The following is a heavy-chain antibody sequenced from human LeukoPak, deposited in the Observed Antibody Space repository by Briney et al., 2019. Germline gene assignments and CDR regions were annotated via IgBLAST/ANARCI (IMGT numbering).Heavy chain of an antibody. Sequence: KPSETLSLTCAVYGGSFSGYYWNWIRQPPGKGLEWIGEINHSGSTNYNPSLKSRVTISVDTSRNQFSLKLSSVTAADTAVYYCARGGAYNWNYEFDYWGQGTLVTVSS. CDR1: GGSFSGYY. J-gene: IGHJ4*02. D-gene: IGHD1-7*01. CDR3: ARGGAYNWNYEFDY. V-gene: IGHV4-34*01. CDR2: INHSGST.